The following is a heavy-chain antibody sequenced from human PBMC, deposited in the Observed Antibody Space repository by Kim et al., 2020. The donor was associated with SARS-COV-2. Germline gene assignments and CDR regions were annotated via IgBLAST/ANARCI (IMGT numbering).Heavy chain of an antibody. Sequence: ASVKVSCKASGYTFTSYAMNWVRQAPGQGLEWMGWINTNTGNPTYAQGFTGRFVFSLDTSVSTAYLQISSLKAEDTAVYYCARGSITMIVVVITNDAFDIWGQGTMVTVSS. V-gene: IGHV7-4-1*02. D-gene: IGHD3-22*01. CDR1: GYTFTSYA. J-gene: IGHJ3*02. CDR2: INTNTGNP. CDR3: ARGSITMIVVVITNDAFDI.